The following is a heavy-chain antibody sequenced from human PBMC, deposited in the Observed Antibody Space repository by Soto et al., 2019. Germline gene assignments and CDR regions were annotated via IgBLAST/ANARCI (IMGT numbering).Heavy chain of an antibody. J-gene: IGHJ6*02. Sequence: EVQLVQSGAEVKKPGESLNIPCKASGYSFNNYWIAWVRQMPGKGLEWMGIIYPGDSETRYNPSFQGQVTISADKSXXXXXXXXXXXXASXXXXXXXXXRGKEGYYYGMDVWGQGTTFTVSS. CDR1: GYSFNNYW. CDR2: IYPGDSET. V-gene: IGHV5-51*01. CDR3: XXRGKEGYYYGMDV.